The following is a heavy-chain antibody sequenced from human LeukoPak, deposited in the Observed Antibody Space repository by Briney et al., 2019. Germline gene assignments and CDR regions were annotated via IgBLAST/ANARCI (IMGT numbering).Heavy chain of an antibody. D-gene: IGHD2-15*01. CDR1: GFTVSSNY. J-gene: IGHJ4*02. CDR2: IYSGGST. CDR3: TSSLYGSRTDS. Sequence: GGSLRLSCAASGFTVSSNYMSWVRQAPGKGLEWVSVIYSGGSTYYADSVKGRFTISRDNAKNTLYLQMSSLRAEDTAVYFCTSSLYGSRTDSWGRGTLVTVSS. V-gene: IGHV3-53*01.